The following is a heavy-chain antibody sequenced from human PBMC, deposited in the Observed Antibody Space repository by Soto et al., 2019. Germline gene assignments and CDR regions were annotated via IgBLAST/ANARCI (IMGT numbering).Heavy chain of an antibody. D-gene: IGHD3-10*01. Sequence: QVQLQESGPGLVKPSQTLSLTCTVSGGSISSGGYYWSWIRQHPGKGLEWIGHINYSGRTYYNSYLKSRVSISVDTSKNQFSLKLSSVTAADTAIYYCARDYNRRPVGWFDPWGQGTLVTVSS. CDR2: INYSGRT. CDR3: ARDYNRRPVGWFDP. V-gene: IGHV4-31*03. J-gene: IGHJ5*02. CDR1: GGSISSGGYY.